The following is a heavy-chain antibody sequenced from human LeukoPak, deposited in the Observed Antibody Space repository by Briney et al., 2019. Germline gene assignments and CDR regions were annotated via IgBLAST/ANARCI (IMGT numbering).Heavy chain of an antibody. V-gene: IGHV4-39*01. D-gene: IGHD5-18*01. CDR3: GIRGYSYKPSYWYFDL. CDR2: IYYSGST. Sequence: PSETLSLTCTVSGGSISSSSYYWGWIRQPPGKGLEWIGSIYYSGSTYYNPSLKSRVTISVDTSKNQFSLKLSSVTAADTAVYYCGIRGYSYKPSYWYFDLWGRGTLVTVSS. J-gene: IGHJ2*01. CDR1: GGSISSSSYY.